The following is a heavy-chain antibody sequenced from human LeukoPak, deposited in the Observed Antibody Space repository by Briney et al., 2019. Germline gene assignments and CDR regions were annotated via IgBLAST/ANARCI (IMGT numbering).Heavy chain of an antibody. D-gene: IGHD6-19*01. CDR3: ARDLKVAGDYYYYYMDV. Sequence: SETLSLTCAVYGGSFSGYYWSWIRQPPGKGLEWIGEINHSGSTNYNPSLKSRATISVDTSKNQFSLKLSSVTAADTAVYYCARDLKVAGDYYYYYMDVWGKGTTVTISS. CDR1: GGSFSGYY. J-gene: IGHJ6*03. CDR2: INHSGST. V-gene: IGHV4-34*01.